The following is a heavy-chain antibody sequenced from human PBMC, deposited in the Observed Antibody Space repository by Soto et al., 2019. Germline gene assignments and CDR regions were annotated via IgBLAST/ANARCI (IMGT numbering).Heavy chain of an antibody. CDR3: ANWPGITIFGVVIR. V-gene: IGHV3-30*18. Sequence: GGSLRLSCAASGFTFSSYGMHWVRQAPGKGLEWVVVISYDGSNKYYADSVKGRFTISRDNSKNTLYLQMNSLRAEDTAVYYCANWPGITIFGVVIRWGQGTLVTVSS. CDR2: ISYDGSNK. D-gene: IGHD3-3*01. J-gene: IGHJ4*02. CDR1: GFTFSSYG.